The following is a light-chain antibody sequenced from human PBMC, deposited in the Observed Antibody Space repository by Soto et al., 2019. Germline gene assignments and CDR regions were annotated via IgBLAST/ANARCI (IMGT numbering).Light chain of an antibody. CDR2: KAS. CDR3: QQYNSYPGT. Sequence: DIQMTQSPSTLSASVGDRVTITCRASQSISSWLAWYQQKPGKAPNLLIYKASSLDSGVPSRFSGSGSGTEFTLTISSLQPDDFATYYCQQYNSYPGTFGQGTKVEIK. J-gene: IGKJ1*01. V-gene: IGKV1-5*03. CDR1: QSISSW.